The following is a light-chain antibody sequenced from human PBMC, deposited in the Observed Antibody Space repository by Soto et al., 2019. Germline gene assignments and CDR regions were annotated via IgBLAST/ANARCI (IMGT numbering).Light chain of an antibody. J-gene: IGKJ5*01. Sequence: EIVMTQSPATLSVSPGETATLSCRASQSVSGNLAWYQQKPGQAPRLLIYDAYTRDTGIPARFSGSASGTEFTLTIRSLQSEDFAVYYCQQYNNWPPITFGQGTRLDIK. CDR2: DAY. CDR3: QQYNNWPPIT. CDR1: QSVSGN. V-gene: IGKV3-15*01.